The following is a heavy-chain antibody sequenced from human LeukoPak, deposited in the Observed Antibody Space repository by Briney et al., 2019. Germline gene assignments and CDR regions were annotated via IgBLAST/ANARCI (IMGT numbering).Heavy chain of an antibody. Sequence: PSETLSLTCAVYGGSFSGYYWSWIRQPPGEGLEWIGEINHSGSTNYNPSLKSRVTISVDTSKNQFSLKLSSVTAADTAVYYCARVSWSLFDYWGQGTLVTVSS. CDR1: GGSFSGYY. V-gene: IGHV4-34*01. CDR3: ARVSWSLFDY. J-gene: IGHJ4*02. D-gene: IGHD1-1*01. CDR2: INHSGST.